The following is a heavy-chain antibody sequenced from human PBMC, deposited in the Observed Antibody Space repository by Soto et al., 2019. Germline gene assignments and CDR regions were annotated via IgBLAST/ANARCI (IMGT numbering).Heavy chain of an antibody. CDR2: ISDSGHTI. CDR3: ARIGAGGWDIPFDV. CDR1: EFMFSNYA. V-gene: IGHV3-48*01. D-gene: IGHD6-19*01. Sequence: EVQLLESGGGLEQPGGSLRLSCAASEFMFSNYAMNWVRQAPGKGLEWISYISDSGHTIHYADSVKGRFTISRDSADNSLYLQMDSLRAEDTAVYYCARIGAGGWDIPFDVWGQGTLVTVSS. J-gene: IGHJ4*02.